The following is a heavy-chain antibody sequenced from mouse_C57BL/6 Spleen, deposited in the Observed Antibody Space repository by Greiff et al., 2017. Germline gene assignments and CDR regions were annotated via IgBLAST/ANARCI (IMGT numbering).Heavy chain of an antibody. CDR2: IDPEDDET. V-gene: IGHV14-2*01. CDR1: GFNIKDYY. J-gene: IGHJ2*01. D-gene: IGHD2-1*01. Sequence: VQLQQSGAELVKPGASVKLSCTASGFNIKDYYMHWVKQRTEQGLEWIGRIDPEDDETKYAPKFQGKATITADTSSNTAYLQLSSLTSEDTAGYYYARGNGNFDDWGQGTTLTVYS. CDR3: ARGNGNFDD.